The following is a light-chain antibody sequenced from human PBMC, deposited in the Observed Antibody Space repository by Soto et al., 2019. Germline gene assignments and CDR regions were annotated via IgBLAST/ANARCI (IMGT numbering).Light chain of an antibody. V-gene: IGKV1-39*01. J-gene: IGKJ1*01. Sequence: DIQMTQSPSSLSASIGDRVTITCRASQSISNSLNWYQQKSGQAPKLLIYAASTLESGVPSRFSGSGSGTDFTLTISSLQPDDFATYYCQHYNSYSEAFGQGTKVELK. CDR1: QSISNS. CDR3: QHYNSYSEA. CDR2: AAS.